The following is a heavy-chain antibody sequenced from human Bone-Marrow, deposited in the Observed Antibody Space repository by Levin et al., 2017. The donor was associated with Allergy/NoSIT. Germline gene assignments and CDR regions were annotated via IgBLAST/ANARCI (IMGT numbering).Heavy chain of an antibody. CDR3: ARDIESSGYYWTACMDV. CDR1: GGTFGSAA. D-gene: IGHD3-22*01. V-gene: IGHV1-69*06. Sequence: ASVKVSCKASGGTFGSAAISWVRQAPGQGLEWLGSVLPIFGTTHYAQNFQGRVTIVADTSTTTAYMELSSLRSDDTAVYYCARDIESSGYYWTACMDVWGQGTTVTVSS. J-gene: IGHJ6*02. CDR2: VLPIFGTT.